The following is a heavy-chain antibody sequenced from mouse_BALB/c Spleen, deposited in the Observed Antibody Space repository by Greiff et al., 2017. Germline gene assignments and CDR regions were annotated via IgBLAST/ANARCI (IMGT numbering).Heavy chain of an antibody. J-gene: IGHJ4*01. Sequence: GHLVESGPGLVAPSQSLSITCTVSGFSLTSYGVHWVRQPPGKGLEWLGVIWAGGSTNYNSALMSRLSISKDNSKSQVFLKMNSLQTDDTAMYYCASPLYGYAMDYWGQGTSVTVSS. CDR1: GFSLTSYG. CDR2: IWAGGST. V-gene: IGHV2-9*02. D-gene: IGHD1-1*01. CDR3: ASPLYGYAMDY.